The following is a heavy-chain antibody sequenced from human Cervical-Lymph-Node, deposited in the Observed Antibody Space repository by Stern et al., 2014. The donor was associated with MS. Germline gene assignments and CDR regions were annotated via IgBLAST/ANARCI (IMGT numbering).Heavy chain of an antibody. J-gene: IGHJ4*02. CDR1: GGSISSGNYY. CDR2: IYHSGST. D-gene: IGHD3-3*01. V-gene: IGHV4-31*03. Sequence: QVQLQESGPGLVKPSQTLSLTRTVSGGSISSGNYYWSWIRQHPGKGLEWIGSIYHSGSTYYNPPLKSRVTTSIDTSKNQFSLKLSSVTAADTAVYYCARGSREVLLPRFYFDYWGQGTLVTVSS. CDR3: ARGSREVLLPRFYFDY.